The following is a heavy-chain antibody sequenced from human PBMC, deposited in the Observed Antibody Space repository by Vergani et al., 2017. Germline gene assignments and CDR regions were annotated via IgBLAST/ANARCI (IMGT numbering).Heavy chain of an antibody. D-gene: IGHD3-10*01. J-gene: IGHJ6*02. V-gene: IGHV3-73*02. CDR1: GFTFSGSA. CDR2: IRSKANSYAS. Sequence: EVQLVESGGGLVQPGGSLKLSCAASGFTFSGSAMHWVRQASGKGLEWVGRIRSKANSYASAYAASVKCMFTIAREDSKNTAYLQMNSLKSEDTAVYYWTRQGEGAMVRGVTPQRGYGMGVWSQGTTVTVSS. CDR3: TRQGEGAMVRGVTPQRGYGMGV.